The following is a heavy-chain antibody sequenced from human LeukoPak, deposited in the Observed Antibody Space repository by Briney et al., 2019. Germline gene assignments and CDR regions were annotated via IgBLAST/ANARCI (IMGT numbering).Heavy chain of an antibody. CDR1: GGTFSSYA. D-gene: IGHD3-10*01. J-gene: IGHJ6*02. CDR2: IIPILGIA. Sequence: SVKVSCKASGGTFSSYAISWVRQAPGQGLEWMGRIIPILGIANYAQKFQGRVTITADKSTSTAYMELSSLRSEDTAVYYCAREGITYYYGSGSPPRDFYYYYYGMDVWGQGTTVTVSS. V-gene: IGHV1-69*04. CDR3: AREGITYYYGSGSPPRDFYYYYYGMDV.